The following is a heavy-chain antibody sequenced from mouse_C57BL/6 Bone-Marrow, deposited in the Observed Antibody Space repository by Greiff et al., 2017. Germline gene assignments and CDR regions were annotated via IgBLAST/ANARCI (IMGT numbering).Heavy chain of an antibody. V-gene: IGHV1-54*01. Sequence: QVQLKESGAELVRPGTSVKVSCKASGYAFTNYLIEWVKQRPGQGLEWIGVINPGSGGTNYNEKFKGKATLTADKSSSTAYMQLSSLTSEDSAVYFCARGRDYYGSRNAMDYWGQGTSVTVSS. CDR1: GYAFTNYL. D-gene: IGHD1-1*01. CDR3: ARGRDYYGSRNAMDY. J-gene: IGHJ4*01. CDR2: INPGSGGT.